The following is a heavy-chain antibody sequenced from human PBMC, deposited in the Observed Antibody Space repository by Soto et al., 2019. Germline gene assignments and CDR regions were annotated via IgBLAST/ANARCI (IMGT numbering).Heavy chain of an antibody. CDR3: ARGHGVTIFGVVNLPFDP. CDR2: MNPNSGNT. CDR1: GYTFTSYD. V-gene: IGHV1-8*01. J-gene: IGHJ5*02. D-gene: IGHD3-3*01. Sequence: GPSVKVSCKASGYTFTSYDINWVRQATGQGLEWMGWMNPNSGNTGYAQKFQGRVTMTRNTSISTAYMELSSLRSEDTAVYYCARGHGVTIFGVVNLPFDPWGQGTLVTVSS.